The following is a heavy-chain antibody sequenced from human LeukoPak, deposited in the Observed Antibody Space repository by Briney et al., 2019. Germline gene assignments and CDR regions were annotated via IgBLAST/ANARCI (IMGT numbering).Heavy chain of an antibody. J-gene: IGHJ4*02. CDR1: GFTFSSYW. CDR2: IKQDGSEK. V-gene: IGHV3-7*01. Sequence: GGSLRLSCAASGFTFSSYWMSWVRQAPGKGLEWVANIKQDGSEKYYVDSVKGRFTISRDNAKNSLYLQMNSLRAEDTAVYYCARRMPAAAVTAFDYWGQGTLVTVSS. CDR3: ARRMPAAAVTAFDY. D-gene: IGHD6-13*01.